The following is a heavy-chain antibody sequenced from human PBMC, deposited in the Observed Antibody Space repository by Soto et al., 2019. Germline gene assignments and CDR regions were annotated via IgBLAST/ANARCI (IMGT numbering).Heavy chain of an antibody. CDR3: ARDLGSSWYPEYFQH. D-gene: IGHD6-13*01. J-gene: IGHJ1*01. Sequence: GGSLRLSCAAFGFTFSSYSMNWVRQAPGKGLEWVSYISSSSSTIYYADSVKGRFTISRDNAKNSLYLQMNSLRAEDTAVYYCARDLGSSWYPEYFQHWGQGTLVTVSS. CDR1: GFTFSSYS. CDR2: ISSSSSTI. V-gene: IGHV3-48*01.